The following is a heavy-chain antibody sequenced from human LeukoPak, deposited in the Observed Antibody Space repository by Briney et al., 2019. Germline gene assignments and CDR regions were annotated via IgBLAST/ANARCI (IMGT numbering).Heavy chain of an antibody. CDR1: GFTFSSYW. Sequence: PGGSLRPSCAASGFTFSSYWMHWVRQAPGKGLVWVSRINSDGSSTSYADSVKGRFTISRDNAKNTLYLQMNSLRAEDTAVYYCARDPGVYYYMDVWGKGTTVTVSS. CDR2: INSDGSST. CDR3: ARDPGVYYYMDV. V-gene: IGHV3-74*01. J-gene: IGHJ6*03. D-gene: IGHD2-8*01.